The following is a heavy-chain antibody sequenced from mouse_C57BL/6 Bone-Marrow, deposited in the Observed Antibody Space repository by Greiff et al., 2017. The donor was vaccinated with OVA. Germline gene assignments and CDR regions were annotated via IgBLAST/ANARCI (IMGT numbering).Heavy chain of an antibody. D-gene: IGHD3-1*01. J-gene: IGHJ2*01. CDR2: IRNKANNHAT. CDR1: GFTFSDAW. Sequence: EVQVVESGGGLVQPGGSMKLSCAASGFTFSDAWMDWVRQSPEKGLEWVAEIRNKANNHATYYAESVKGRFTISRDDSKSSVYLQMNSLRAEDTGIYYCTRREMGTCFDYWGQGTTLTVSS. CDR3: TRREMGTCFDY. V-gene: IGHV6-6*01.